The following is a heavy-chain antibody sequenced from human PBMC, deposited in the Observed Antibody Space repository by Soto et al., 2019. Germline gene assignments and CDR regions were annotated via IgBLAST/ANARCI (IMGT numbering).Heavy chain of an antibody. CDR1: GFTFSNFA. Sequence: GGSLSLCCSATGFTFSNFAMHWVRQAPGKGLEYVSGINSNGDNTYHADSVQGRFTISRDNSKSTLYLQMTSLRVEDTAVYYCVKGDQLLRYYFEYWGRGALVTVSS. CDR2: INSNGDNT. CDR3: VKGDQLLRYYFEY. V-gene: IGHV3-64D*06. D-gene: IGHD2-2*01. J-gene: IGHJ4*02.